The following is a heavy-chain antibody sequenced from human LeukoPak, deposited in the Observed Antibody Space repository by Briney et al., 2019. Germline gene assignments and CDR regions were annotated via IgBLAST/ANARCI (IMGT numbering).Heavy chain of an antibody. J-gene: IGHJ6*02. CDR3: AREDAPLYYYYYYGMDV. D-gene: IGHD3-16*02. V-gene: IGHV3-7*01. Sequence: PGGSLRLSCAASGFTFSSYWMSWVRQAPGKGLEWVANIKQDGSEKYYVDSVKGRFTISRDNAKNSLYLQMDSLRAEDTAVYYCAREDAPLYYYYYYGMDVWGQGTTVTVSS. CDR1: GFTFSSYW. CDR2: IKQDGSEK.